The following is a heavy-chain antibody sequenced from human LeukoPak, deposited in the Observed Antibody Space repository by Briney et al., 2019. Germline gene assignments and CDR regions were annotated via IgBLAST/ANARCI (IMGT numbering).Heavy chain of an antibody. Sequence: PSETLSLTCTVSGASFSSGGYYWSRIRQFPGRGLEWIGYTYYSGHTYYNPSLESRISISVDTSKSQFSLSLTSVTAADTAVYFCARVLVGIDEKWFDPWGQGALVTVSS. CDR3: ARVLVGIDEKWFDP. CDR1: GASFSSGGYY. J-gene: IGHJ5*02. D-gene: IGHD1-1*01. CDR2: TYYSGHT. V-gene: IGHV4-31*03.